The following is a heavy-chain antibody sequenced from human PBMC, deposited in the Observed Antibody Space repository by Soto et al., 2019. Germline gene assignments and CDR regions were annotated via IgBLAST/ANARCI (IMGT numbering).Heavy chain of an antibody. CDR1: GGSISPYY. CDR2: IYYSGST. J-gene: IGHJ4*02. D-gene: IGHD3-22*01. Sequence: QVQLQESGPGLVKPSETLSLTCTVSGGSISPYYWSWIRQPPGKGLEWIGFIYYSGSTNYNPSLKSRVTISVDPSQNQFSLKLTSVTAADTAAYYCARPRSSGYAGEFDYWGQGTLVTVSS. V-gene: IGHV4-59*01. CDR3: ARPRSSGYAGEFDY.